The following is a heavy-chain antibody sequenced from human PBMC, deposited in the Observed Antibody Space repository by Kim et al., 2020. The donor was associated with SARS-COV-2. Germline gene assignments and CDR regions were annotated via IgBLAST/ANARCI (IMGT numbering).Heavy chain of an antibody. D-gene: IGHD6-13*01. CDR3: AWEPRQLAY. J-gene: IGHJ4*02. CDR2: IKVDGSVK. CDR1: GFSLSTYW. Sequence: GGSLRLSCAASGFSLSTYWMTWVRQTPGKGLEWLAAIKVDGSVKYYADSVKGRFTISRDNAKNSLYLQMNSLRAEDTAVYYCAWEPRQLAYWGQGTLVTVS. V-gene: IGHV3-7*01.